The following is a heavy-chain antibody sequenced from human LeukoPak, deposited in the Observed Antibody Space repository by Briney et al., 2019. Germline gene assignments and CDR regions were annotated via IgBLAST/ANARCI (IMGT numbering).Heavy chain of an antibody. CDR2: ISSGGATI. Sequence: GGSLRLSCAASGFTFSSFEMNWVRQAPGKGLEWVSYISSGGATIYYADSVKGRFTISRDNAKNSLYLQMNSLRAEDTAVYYCARRGNTAMDFDYWGQGTQVTVSS. CDR1: GFTFSSFE. CDR3: ARRGNTAMDFDY. J-gene: IGHJ4*02. D-gene: IGHD5-18*01. V-gene: IGHV3-48*03.